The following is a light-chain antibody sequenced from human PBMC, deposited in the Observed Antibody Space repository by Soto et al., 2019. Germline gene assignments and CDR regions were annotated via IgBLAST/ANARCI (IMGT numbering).Light chain of an antibody. V-gene: IGKV3-20*01. J-gene: IGKJ4*01. CDR3: LQYAMSPKT. CDR2: GAT. CDR1: QMVPASY. Sequence: EIVLTQSPGTLSLSPGERVTLSCRASQMVPASYLAWYQQKPGQAPRLLIYGATNRATGIPDRFSGRGTGTGCTLTISRLEAEDFAVYYCLQYAMSPKTFGGGAKVEI.